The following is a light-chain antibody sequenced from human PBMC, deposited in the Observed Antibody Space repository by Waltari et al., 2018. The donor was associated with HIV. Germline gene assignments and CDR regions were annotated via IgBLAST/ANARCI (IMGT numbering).Light chain of an antibody. Sequence: QAGLTQPPSVSKGLRQTATLTCPGNSNNVGNQGATWLQLRQGHPPKRLPDSNNDRPSGIAERLAASRSGSTASLTITGLQPEDEADYYCAAWDSSRRAQVFGGGTKLTVL. CDR1: SNNVGNQG. CDR3: AAWDSSRRAQV. V-gene: IGLV10-54*01. CDR2: SNN. J-gene: IGLJ3*02.